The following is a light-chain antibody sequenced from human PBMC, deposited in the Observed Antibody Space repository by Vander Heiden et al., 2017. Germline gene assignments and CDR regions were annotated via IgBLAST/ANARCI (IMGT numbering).Light chain of an antibody. CDR1: SSRSYN. CDR3: NSRDSSGNRYV. V-gene: IGLV3-19*01. Sequence: SSELTQDPAVSVAPGQTVRITCQGDSSRSYNASWYQQKPGRAPVLVIYGKNNRPSGIPDRFSGSSSGNTASLTITGAQAKDEADYYCNSRDSSGNRYVFGTGTKVTVL. J-gene: IGLJ1*01. CDR2: GKN.